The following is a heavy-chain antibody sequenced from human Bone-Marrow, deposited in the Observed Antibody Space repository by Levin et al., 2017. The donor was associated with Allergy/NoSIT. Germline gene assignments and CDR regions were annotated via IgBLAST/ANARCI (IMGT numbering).Heavy chain of an antibody. V-gene: IGHV1-2*02. J-gene: IGHJ5*02. CDR3: ARVAEEGP. CDR2: ISPNSGGT. Sequence: PGGSLRLSCKTSGSTFTGYALHWVRQAPGQGLEWMGYISPNSGGTNYDQRFQGMVTMTRDTSLDTAYMELSRLTSDDTAVYYCARVAEEGPWGQGTLVTVSS. CDR1: GSTFTGYA.